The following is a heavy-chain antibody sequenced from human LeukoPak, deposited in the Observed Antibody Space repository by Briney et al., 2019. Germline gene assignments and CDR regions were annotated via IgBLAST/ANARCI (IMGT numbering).Heavy chain of an antibody. CDR2: IILIFGTA. Sequence: SVKVSCKASGGTFSSYAISWVRQAPGQGLEWMGGIILIFGTANYAQKFQGRVTITADESTSTAYMELSSLRSEDTAVYYCASTAPASTYYYYYYMDVWGKGTTVTVSS. V-gene: IGHV1-69*13. CDR3: ASTAPASTYYYYYYMDV. J-gene: IGHJ6*03. D-gene: IGHD5-18*01. CDR1: GGTFSSYA.